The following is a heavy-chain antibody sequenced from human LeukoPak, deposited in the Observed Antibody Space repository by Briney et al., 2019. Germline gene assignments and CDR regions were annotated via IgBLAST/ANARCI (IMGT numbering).Heavy chain of an antibody. D-gene: IGHD1-26*01. V-gene: IGHV3-23*01. Sequence: GSLRLSCAASGFTFSTFAMSWVRQAPGKGLEWVSIISASGGSTYYADSVKGRFTISRDNSKNTMYLEMNSLRAEDTAVYYCARDGFVGGTRRAFDIWGQGTMVTVSS. CDR2: ISASGGST. J-gene: IGHJ3*02. CDR3: ARDGFVGGTRRAFDI. CDR1: GFTFSTFA.